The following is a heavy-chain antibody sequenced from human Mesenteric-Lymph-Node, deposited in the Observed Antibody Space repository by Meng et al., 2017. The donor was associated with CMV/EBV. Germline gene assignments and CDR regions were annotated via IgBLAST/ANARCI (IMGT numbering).Heavy chain of an antibody. CDR1: SVSGGRYY. D-gene: IGHD3-10*01. CDR3: ARVDTGWFGELFSQHFDC. V-gene: IGHV4-61*01. J-gene: IGHJ4*02. CDR2: IYYSGST. Sequence: SVSGGRYYWSWIRQPPGKGLEWIGYIYYSGSTSYNTSLKSRVTISVDTSKNQFSLKLSSVTAADTAVYYCARVDTGWFGELFSQHFDCWGQGTLVTVSS.